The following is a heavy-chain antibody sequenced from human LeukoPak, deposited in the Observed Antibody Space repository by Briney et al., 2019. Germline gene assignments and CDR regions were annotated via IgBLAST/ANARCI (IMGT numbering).Heavy chain of an antibody. CDR3: ARIDGYGGGPPYQIDY. J-gene: IGHJ4*02. V-gene: IGHV4-39*01. Sequence: SETLSLTCTVSGGSISSSSYYWGWIRQPPGKGLEWIGSIYYSGSTYYNPSLKSRVTISVDTSKNQFSLKLSSVTAADTAVYYCARIDGYGGGPPYQIDYWGQGTLVTVSS. CDR1: GGSISSSSYY. D-gene: IGHD5-24*01. CDR2: IYYSGST.